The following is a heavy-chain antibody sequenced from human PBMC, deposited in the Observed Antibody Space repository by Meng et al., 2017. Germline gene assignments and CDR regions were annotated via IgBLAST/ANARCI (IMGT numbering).Heavy chain of an antibody. CDR3: ASRYDSSGSAAFQH. V-gene: IGHV1-2*02. CDR2: INPNSGGT. J-gene: IGHJ1*01. Sequence: LVPSGADVKKPGASVKVFCKSSGYTCTGYYMHWVRQAPGQGLEWMGWINPNSGGTNYAQKFQGRVTMTRDTSINTAYMELSRLRSDDTAVYSCASRYDSSGSAAFQHWGQGTLVTVSS. D-gene: IGHD3-22*01. CDR1: GYTCTGYY.